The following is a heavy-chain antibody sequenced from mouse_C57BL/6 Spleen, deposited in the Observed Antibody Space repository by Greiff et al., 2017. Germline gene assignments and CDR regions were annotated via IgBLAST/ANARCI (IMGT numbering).Heavy chain of an antibody. J-gene: IGHJ2*01. CDR2: IDPETGGT. D-gene: IGHD1-1*01. CDR3: TRGGNYYGSSPPYFDS. Sequence: VQLQESGAELVRPGASVTLSCKASGYTFTDYEMHWVKQTPVHGLEWIGAIDPETGGTAYNQKFKGKDILTADKSSSTAYMELRSLTSEDSAVYYCTRGGNYYGSSPPYFDSRRPAPTLPVAS. V-gene: IGHV1-15*01. CDR1: GYTFTDYE.